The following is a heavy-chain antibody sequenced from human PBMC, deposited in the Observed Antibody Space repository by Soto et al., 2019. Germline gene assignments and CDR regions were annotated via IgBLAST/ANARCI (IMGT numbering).Heavy chain of an antibody. CDR3: ARAIPGIEVVPAPNHVLSAP. CDR1: GGSISSGGYY. V-gene: IGHV4-31*03. CDR2: IYYSGST. J-gene: IGHJ5*02. D-gene: IGHD2-2*01. Sequence: QVQLQESGPGLVKPSQTLSLTCTVSGGSISSGGYYWSWIRQHPGKGLEWIGYIYYSGSTYYNPSLKSRVTISGDTSKNQFPLKLSSVPAADPAVYSCARAIPGIEVVPAPNHVLSAPWGQGTLVTVPS.